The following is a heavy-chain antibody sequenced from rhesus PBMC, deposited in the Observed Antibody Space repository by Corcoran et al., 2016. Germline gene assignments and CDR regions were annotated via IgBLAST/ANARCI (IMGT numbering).Heavy chain of an antibody. CDR2: IYGSSTST. J-gene: IGHJ4*01. CDR1: GGSISDSYR. CDR3: ARATAGTVKVVDY. Sequence: QVQLQESGPGVVKPSETLSLTCAVSGGSISDSYRWSWIRQPPWKGLEWIGYIYGSSTSTNYTPSPKSRVTNSKDTSKNQFSLKLSSVTAADTAVYYCARATAGTVKVVDYWGQGVLVTVSS. D-gene: IGHD5-24*01. V-gene: IGHV4S10*01.